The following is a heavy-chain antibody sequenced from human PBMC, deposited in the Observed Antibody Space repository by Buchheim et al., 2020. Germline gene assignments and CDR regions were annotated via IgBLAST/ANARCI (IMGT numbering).Heavy chain of an antibody. CDR1: GFTFSNYW. J-gene: IGHJ4*02. V-gene: IGHV3-7*01. D-gene: IGHD1-14*01. CDR2: INPDGSDK. CDR3: VSWPSTGVTPRTNY. Sequence: EVQLVEFGGGLVQPGGSLRLSCAASGFTFSNYWLTWIRQAPGEGLKRVANINPDGSDKYYVDSVKGRFTISRDNVENSMHLQINSLRAEDSAVYYGVSWPSTGVTPRTNYWGQGTL.